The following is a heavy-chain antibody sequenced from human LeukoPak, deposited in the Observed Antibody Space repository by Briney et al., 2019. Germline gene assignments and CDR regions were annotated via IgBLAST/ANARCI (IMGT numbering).Heavy chain of an antibody. D-gene: IGHD3-22*01. Sequence: ASVKVSCKASGYTFTGYYMHWVRQAPGQGLEWMGWINPNSGGTNYAQKFQGRVTMTRDTSISTAYVELSRLRSDDTAVYYCARVPQGYYDSSGYYGGEFDYWGQGTLVTVSS. V-gene: IGHV1-2*02. CDR1: GYTFTGYY. CDR2: INPNSGGT. J-gene: IGHJ4*02. CDR3: ARVPQGYYDSSGYYGGEFDY.